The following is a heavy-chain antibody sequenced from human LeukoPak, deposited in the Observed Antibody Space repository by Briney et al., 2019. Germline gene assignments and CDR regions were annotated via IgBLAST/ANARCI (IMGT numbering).Heavy chain of an antibody. Sequence: PGGSLRLSCAASGFTFTTYTFNWVRQAPGQGLEWVSGVSQDGRITQYTDSVRGRFTISRDNSKDTIYLQMSSLRVEGTAIYYCVKDRVPDGVWSFDYWGQGSLVIVSS. V-gene: IGHV3-23*01. CDR3: VKDRVPDGVWSFDY. CDR1: GFTFTTYT. D-gene: IGHD2-8*02. CDR2: VSQDGRIT. J-gene: IGHJ4*02.